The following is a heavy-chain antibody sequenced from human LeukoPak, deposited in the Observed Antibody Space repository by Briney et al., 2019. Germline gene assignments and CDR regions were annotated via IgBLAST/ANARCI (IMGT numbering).Heavy chain of an antibody. V-gene: IGHV3-7*01. J-gene: IGHJ4*02. D-gene: IGHD7-27*01. CDR3: ARRSPSAAWGY. Sequence: PGGSLRLSCAASGFTFTSYWMSWVRQAPGKGLEWVANVNQDGSEKYYVDSVKGRFTISRDNARNSLYLQMNSLRAEDTAVYFCARRSPSAAWGYWGQGTLVSVSS. CDR1: GFTFTSYW. CDR2: VNQDGSEK.